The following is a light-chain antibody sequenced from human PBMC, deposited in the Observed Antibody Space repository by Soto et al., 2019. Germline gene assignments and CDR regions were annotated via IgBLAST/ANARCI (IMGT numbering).Light chain of an antibody. V-gene: IGKV1-5*03. Sequence: DIQMTQSPSTLSASVGDSVTITCRASESISNWLAWYQQKPGKAPKLLIYRSSSLQSGVPSRFSGSGSGTEFTLTISSLQPDDFATYYCQQYNTYSYIFGQGTKLEIK. CDR2: RSS. CDR1: ESISNW. CDR3: QQYNTYSYI. J-gene: IGKJ2*01.